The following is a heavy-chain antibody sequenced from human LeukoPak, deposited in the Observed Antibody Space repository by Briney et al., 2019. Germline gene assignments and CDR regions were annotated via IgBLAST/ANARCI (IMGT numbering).Heavy chain of an antibody. V-gene: IGHV3-23*01. CDR2: ISGGGGST. J-gene: IGHJ4*02. CDR3: AKGGKWDVTPFDY. D-gene: IGHD1-26*01. Sequence: GGSLRLSCAASGFTFTSYSMNWVRQAPGKGLEWVSTISGGGGSTYYADSVKGRFTISRDNSKNTLYLQVNSLRAEDTAVYYWAKGGKWDVTPFDYWGQGTLVNVSS. CDR1: GFTFTSYS.